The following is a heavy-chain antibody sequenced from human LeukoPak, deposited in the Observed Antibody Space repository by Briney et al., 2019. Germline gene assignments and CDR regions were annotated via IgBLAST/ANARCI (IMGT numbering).Heavy chain of an antibody. CDR3: ARLEYSSGWFNDY. CDR1: GGSISSSSYY. CDR2: IYYSGST. J-gene: IGHJ4*02. D-gene: IGHD6-19*01. V-gene: IGHV4-39*01. Sequence: SETLSLTCTVSGGSISSSSYYWGWLRQPPGRGLEGIGSIYYSGSTYYNPSLKSRVTITVDTSKNQFSLKLSSVTAADTAVYYCARLEYSSGWFNDYWGQGTLVTVSS.